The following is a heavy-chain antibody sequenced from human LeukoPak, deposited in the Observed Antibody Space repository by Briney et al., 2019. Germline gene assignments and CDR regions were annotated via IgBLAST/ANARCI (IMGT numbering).Heavy chain of an antibody. Sequence: GGSLRLSCAASGFTFSSYEMNWVRQAPGKGLEWVSYISSSGSTIYYTDSVKGRFTISRDNAKNSLYLQMNSLRAEDTAVYYCARGDTAMVPDYWGQGTLVTVSS. CDR3: ARGDTAMVPDY. J-gene: IGHJ4*02. V-gene: IGHV3-48*03. CDR2: ISSSGSTI. D-gene: IGHD5-18*01. CDR1: GFTFSSYE.